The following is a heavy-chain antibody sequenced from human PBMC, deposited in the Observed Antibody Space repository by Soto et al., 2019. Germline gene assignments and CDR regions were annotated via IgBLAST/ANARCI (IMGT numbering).Heavy chain of an antibody. CDR3: AKDRRSGGNSAFYFDF. CDR2: ISATGGGT. V-gene: IGHV3-23*01. J-gene: IGHJ4*02. Sequence: GGSLRLSCAASGFKFSNYAMSWVRQAPGKGLDWVSLISATGGGTYYADSVKVRFTISRDNSHNTLYLQVHSLTAEDTAVYYCAKDRRSGGNSAFYFDFWGQGAQVTVSS. D-gene: IGHD3-16*01. CDR1: GFKFSNYA.